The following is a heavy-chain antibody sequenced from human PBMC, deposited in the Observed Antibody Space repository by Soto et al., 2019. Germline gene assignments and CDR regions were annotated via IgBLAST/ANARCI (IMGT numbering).Heavy chain of an antibody. CDR3: ARDRPSLTYYDFWSGYYTGIYFDY. V-gene: IGHV1-69*01. CDR1: GGTFSSYA. J-gene: IGHJ4*02. Sequence: QVQLVQSGAEVKKPGSSVKVSCKASGGTFSSYAISWVRQAPGQGLEWMGGIIPIFGTANYAQKFQGRVTITADESTSTASMELSSLRSEDTAVYYCARDRPSLTYYDFWSGYYTGIYFDYWGQGTLVTVSS. D-gene: IGHD3-3*01. CDR2: IIPIFGTA.